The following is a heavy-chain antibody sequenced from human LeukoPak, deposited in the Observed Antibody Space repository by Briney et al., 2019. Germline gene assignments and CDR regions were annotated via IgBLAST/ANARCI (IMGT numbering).Heavy chain of an antibody. Sequence: PGGSLRLSCAASGFTFSRYAMHWVRQAPGKGLEWVAIISYDGSNKYYTDSVKGRFTISRDNSKNTVYLQMNSLRAEDTAVYYCAKDGYGDHTVDYWGQGTLVIVSS. CDR1: GFTFSRYA. V-gene: IGHV3-30*04. D-gene: IGHD4-17*01. CDR3: AKDGYGDHTVDY. CDR2: ISYDGSNK. J-gene: IGHJ4*02.